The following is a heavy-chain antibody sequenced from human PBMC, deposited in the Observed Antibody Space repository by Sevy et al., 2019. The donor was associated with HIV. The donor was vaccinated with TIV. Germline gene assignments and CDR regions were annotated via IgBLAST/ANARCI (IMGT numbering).Heavy chain of an antibody. CDR2: IKQDGSEE. Sequence: GGSLRLSCAASGFTFSSFWMHWVRQAPGKGLEWVANIKQDGSEEYYVHSVKGRFTISRDNAKNSLYLQMNSLRAEDTAVYYCAREIGGGNSFWGQGTLVTVSS. J-gene: IGHJ4*02. CDR1: GFTFSSFW. V-gene: IGHV3-7*01. CDR3: AREIGGGNSF. D-gene: IGHD1-1*01.